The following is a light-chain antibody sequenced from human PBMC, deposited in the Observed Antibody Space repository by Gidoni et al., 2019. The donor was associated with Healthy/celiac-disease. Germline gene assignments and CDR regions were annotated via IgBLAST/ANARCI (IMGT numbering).Light chain of an antibody. J-gene: IGKJ1*01. CDR1: QSISSW. CDR2: KAS. Sequence: DIQMTQSPSTLSASVGDRVTITCRASQSISSWLAWYQQKPGKAPKLLIYKASSLESGVPSRFSGSGAGTEFTLTISILQHDDFATYYCQQYNGYSTFXQXTKVEIK. V-gene: IGKV1-5*03. CDR3: QQYNGYST.